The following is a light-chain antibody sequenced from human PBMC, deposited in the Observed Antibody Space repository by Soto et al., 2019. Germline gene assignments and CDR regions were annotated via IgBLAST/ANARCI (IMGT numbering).Light chain of an antibody. Sequence: QAVLTQPPSVSAAPGQKVTISWSGSSANIGSNYVSWYQHLPGTAPKLVIYDSDRRPSEIPDRFSGSKSGTSATLDITGLPTGDEADYYCGAWDGSLSVVLFGGGTKLTVL. V-gene: IGLV1-51*01. CDR3: GAWDGSLSVVL. J-gene: IGLJ2*01. CDR1: SANIGSNY. CDR2: DSD.